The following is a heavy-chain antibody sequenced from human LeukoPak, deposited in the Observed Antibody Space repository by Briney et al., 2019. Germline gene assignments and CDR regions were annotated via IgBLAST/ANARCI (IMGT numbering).Heavy chain of an antibody. CDR3: ASQKRRITGTTRAFDI. Sequence: NRSETLSLTCTVSGGSISSYYWSWIRQPPGKGLEWIGYIYYSGSTNYNPSLKSRVTISVDTSKNQFSLKLSSVTAADTAVYYCASQKRRITGTTRAFDIWGQGTMVTVSS. D-gene: IGHD1-7*01. CDR2: IYYSGST. V-gene: IGHV4-59*01. CDR1: GGSISSYY. J-gene: IGHJ3*02.